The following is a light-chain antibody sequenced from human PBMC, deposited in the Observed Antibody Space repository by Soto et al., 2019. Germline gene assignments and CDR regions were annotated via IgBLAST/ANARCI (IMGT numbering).Light chain of an antibody. V-gene: IGLV2-11*01. CDR3: CSYAGSYPYV. Sequence: QSALTQPRSVSGSPGQSVTISCTGTSSDVGGYNYVSWYQQHPGKAPKLMIYDVSKRPSGVPDRFSGSKSCNTASLTIPGLQAEDEADSYCCSYAGSYPYVFGPGTKV. J-gene: IGLJ1*01. CDR1: SSDVGGYNY. CDR2: DVS.